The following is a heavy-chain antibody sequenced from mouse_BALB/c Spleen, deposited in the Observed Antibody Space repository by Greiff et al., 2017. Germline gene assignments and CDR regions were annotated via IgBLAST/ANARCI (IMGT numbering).Heavy chain of an antibody. V-gene: IGHV2-2*02. CDR2: IWSGGST. Sequence: VQRVESGPGLVQPSQSLSITCTVSGFSLTSYGVHWVRQSPGKGLEWLGVIWSGGSTDYNAAFISRLSISKDNSKSQVFFKMNSLQANDTAIYYCARNSPHYYGSTHAMDYWGQGTSVTVSS. CDR3: ARNSPHYYGSTHAMDY. J-gene: IGHJ4*01. CDR1: GFSLTSYG. D-gene: IGHD1-1*01.